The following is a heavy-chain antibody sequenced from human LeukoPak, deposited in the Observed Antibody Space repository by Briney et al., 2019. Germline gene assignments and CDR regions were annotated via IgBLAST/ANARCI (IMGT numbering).Heavy chain of an antibody. V-gene: IGHV3-23*01. CDR3: AKQLGYCSDGSCYFPY. CDR1: GFTFSSSA. J-gene: IGHJ4*02. Sequence: GGSLRLSCAASGFTFSSSAMSWVRQAPGKGLEWVSAISNNGGYTYYADSVQGRFTISRDDSKSTLCLQMNSLRAEDMAVYYCAKQLGYCSDGSCYFPYWGQGTLVTVSS. CDR2: ISNNGGYT. D-gene: IGHD2-15*01.